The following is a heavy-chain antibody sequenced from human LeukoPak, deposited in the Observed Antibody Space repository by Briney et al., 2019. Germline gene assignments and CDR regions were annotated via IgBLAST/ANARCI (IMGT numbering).Heavy chain of an antibody. J-gene: IGHJ3*02. CDR1: GYTFTNYD. D-gene: IGHD6-13*01. CDR3: ARGNRLYSSSWSSLPFDI. Sequence: ASVKVSCKASGYTFTNYDINWVRQATGQGLEWMGWTNPISGYTGYARKFQGRVTMTRNTSISTAYMEVSSLRSEDTAVYYCARGNRLYSSSWSSLPFDIWGHGTMVTVSS. V-gene: IGHV1-8*01. CDR2: TNPISGYT.